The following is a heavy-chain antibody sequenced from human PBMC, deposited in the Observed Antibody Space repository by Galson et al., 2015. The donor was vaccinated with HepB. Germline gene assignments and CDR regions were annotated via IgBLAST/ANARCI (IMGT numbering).Heavy chain of an antibody. CDR1: GFTFSSYA. CDR2: ISGSGGST. V-gene: IGHV3-23*01. CDR3: AKDRHSYGPAFDY. J-gene: IGHJ4*02. Sequence: SLRLSCAASGFTFSSYAMSWVRQAPGKGLEWVSAISGSGGSTYYADSVKGRLTISRDNSKNTLYLQMNSLRAEDTAVYYCAKDRHSYGPAFDYWGQGTLVTVSS. D-gene: IGHD5-18*01.